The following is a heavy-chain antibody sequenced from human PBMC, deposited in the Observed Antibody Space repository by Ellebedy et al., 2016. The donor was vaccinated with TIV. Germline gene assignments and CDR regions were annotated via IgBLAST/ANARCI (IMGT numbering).Heavy chain of an antibody. Sequence: GESLKISCAASGFTFSSYWMNWVRQAPGKGLEWVANIKQDGSEKYYVDSVKGRFTISRDNAKNSLYLQMNSLTDEDTAVYYCATYSGAHAAFFDYWGQGTLVTVSS. CDR1: GFTFSSYW. V-gene: IGHV3-7*01. CDR2: IKQDGSEK. D-gene: IGHD1-26*01. CDR3: ATYSGAHAAFFDY. J-gene: IGHJ4*02.